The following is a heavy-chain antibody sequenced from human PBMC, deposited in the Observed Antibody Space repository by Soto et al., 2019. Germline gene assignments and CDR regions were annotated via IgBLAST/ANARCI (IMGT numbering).Heavy chain of an antibody. V-gene: IGHV4-34*01. CDR1: GGSFSDYY. Sequence: PSETLSLTCAVYGGSFSDYYWSWIRQPPGKGLEWIGEINHGGTTNYNPSLNSRVTISEDMSKNHFSLKLSSVTAADTAVYYCARGRRGSSWYNWFDPWGQGTLVTVS. D-gene: IGHD6-13*01. J-gene: IGHJ5*02. CDR3: ARGRRGSSWYNWFDP. CDR2: INHGGTT.